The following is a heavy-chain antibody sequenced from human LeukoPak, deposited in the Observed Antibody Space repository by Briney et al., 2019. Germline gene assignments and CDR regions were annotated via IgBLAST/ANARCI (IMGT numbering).Heavy chain of an antibody. Sequence: GGPLRLSCAASGFSFSSHAMHWVRQAPGKGLEWVGRIKSKTDGGTTDYAAPVKGRFTISRDDSKNTLYLQMNSLKTEDTAVYYCTTVRHGYSYGAGGGEYYYYYYMDVWGKGTTVTVSS. V-gene: IGHV3-15*01. CDR2: IKSKTDGGTT. D-gene: IGHD5-18*01. CDR3: TTVRHGYSYGAGGGEYYYYYYMDV. J-gene: IGHJ6*03. CDR1: GFSFSSHA.